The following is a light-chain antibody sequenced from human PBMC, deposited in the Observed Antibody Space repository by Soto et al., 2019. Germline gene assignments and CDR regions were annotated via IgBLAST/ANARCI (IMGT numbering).Light chain of an antibody. CDR2: GAS. CDR1: QSVSSN. CDR3: QQYSNWPPYT. V-gene: IGKV3-15*01. J-gene: IGKJ2*01. Sequence: EIVMTQSPATLSVSPGERATLSCRASQSVSSNLAWYQQKPGQAPRLLIYGASTRATGIPARFSGSVSGTEFTLTISSLQSEDFAVYYCQQYSNWPPYTFGQGTKLEIK.